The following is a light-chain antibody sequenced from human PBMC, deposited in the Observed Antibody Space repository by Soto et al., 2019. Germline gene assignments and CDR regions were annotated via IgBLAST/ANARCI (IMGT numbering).Light chain of an antibody. V-gene: IGKV1-12*01. CDR3: QQVADFPLT. Sequence: IQMTQSPSTVSAAVGDRVTITCRASQDVRNWIAWYQQRPGKAPKYLIHGATTLGSGVPSRFSGSGSGTDFTLTISNVQPEDFAAYYCQQVADFPLTFGPGTKVNIK. J-gene: IGKJ3*01. CDR2: GAT. CDR1: QDVRNW.